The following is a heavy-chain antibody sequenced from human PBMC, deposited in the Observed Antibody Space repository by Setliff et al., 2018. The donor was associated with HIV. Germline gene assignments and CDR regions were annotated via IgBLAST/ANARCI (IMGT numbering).Heavy chain of an antibody. CDR1: GYTFTNYY. V-gene: IGHV1-46*01. Sequence: ASVKVSCKAPGYTFTNYYIHWVRQAPGQGLEWMGLINPSGGRTSYAQKFQGRLTMTRDTSRSTVYMELSSLRSEDTAVYYCARCYYDSSGPTDAFDIWGQGTVVTV. CDR3: ARCYYDSSGPTDAFDI. CDR2: INPSGGRT. D-gene: IGHD3-22*01. J-gene: IGHJ3*02.